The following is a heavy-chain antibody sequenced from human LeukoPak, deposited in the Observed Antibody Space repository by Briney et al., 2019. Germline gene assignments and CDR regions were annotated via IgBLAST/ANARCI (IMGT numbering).Heavy chain of an antibody. J-gene: IGHJ4*02. D-gene: IGHD6-19*01. V-gene: IGHV3-9*01. CDR1: GFTFDDYA. CDR2: ISWNSGSI. CDR3: AKDKVQYSGGWLDY. Sequence: GGSLRLSCAASGFTFDDYAMPWVRQAPGKGLEWVSGISWNSGSIGYADSVKGRFTISRDNAKNSLYLQMNSLRAEDTALYYCAKDKVQYSGGWLDYWGQGTLVTVSS.